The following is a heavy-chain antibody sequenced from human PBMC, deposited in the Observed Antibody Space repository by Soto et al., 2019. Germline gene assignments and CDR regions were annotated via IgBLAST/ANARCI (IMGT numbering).Heavy chain of an antibody. CDR2: INHSGST. J-gene: IGHJ4*02. CDR1: GGSFSGYY. D-gene: IGHD3-16*02. Sequence: SETLSLTCAVYGGSFSGYYWSWIRQPPGKGLEWIGEINHSGSTNYNPSLKSRVTISVDTSKNQFSLKRSSVTAADTAVYYCARGPRPDEITFGGVIVSHDNYFDYWGQGTLVTVSS. V-gene: IGHV4-34*01. CDR3: ARGPRPDEITFGGVIVSHDNYFDY.